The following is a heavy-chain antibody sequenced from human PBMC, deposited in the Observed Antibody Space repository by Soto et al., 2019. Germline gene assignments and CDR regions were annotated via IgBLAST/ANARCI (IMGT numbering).Heavy chain of an antibody. V-gene: IGHV1-18*01. D-gene: IGHD3-16*01. Sequence: QDQLVQSGAELRKPGASVRVSCRASGFRFSDYGFNWLRQAPGQGLEWMGWISAFNGNTETAQGLQDRATMTTASSTTTAHMALTNLTTEATAIYYCARSYYLADAFDVWGQGTMVTVSS. CDR2: ISAFNGNT. CDR1: GFRFSDYG. CDR3: ARSYYLADAFDV. J-gene: IGHJ3*01.